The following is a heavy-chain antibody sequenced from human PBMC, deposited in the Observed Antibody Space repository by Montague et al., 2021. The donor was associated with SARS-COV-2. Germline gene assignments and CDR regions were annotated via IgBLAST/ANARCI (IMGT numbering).Heavy chain of an antibody. CDR3: ARSFCGPTTCYENWFDL. J-gene: IGHJ5*02. Sequence: SETLSLTCTFSGNVLTRNTYYWGWIRQPPGKGLEFTGGKSSGGSSNYNTPFEGRVTVSVDRSKSQFSLSLTSVSAADTAVYYCARSFCGPTTCYENWFDLWGQGILVTVSS. CDR2: KSSGGSS. CDR1: GNVLTRNTYY. D-gene: IGHD2-15*01. V-gene: IGHV4-39*07.